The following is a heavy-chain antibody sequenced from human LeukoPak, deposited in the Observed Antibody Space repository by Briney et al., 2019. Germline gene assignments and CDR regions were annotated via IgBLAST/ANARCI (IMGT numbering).Heavy chain of an antibody. D-gene: IGHD3-10*02. V-gene: IGHV4-39*01. J-gene: IGHJ4*02. CDR2: IYYSGST. CDR1: GGSISSSSYY. Sequence: SETLSLTCTVSGGSISSSSYYWGWIRQPPGKGLEWIGSIYYSGSTYYNPSLKSRVTISVDTSKNQFSLRLRSVTAADTAVFYCATQLSVRGANLHFDYWGQGTLVTVSS. CDR3: ATQLSVRGANLHFDY.